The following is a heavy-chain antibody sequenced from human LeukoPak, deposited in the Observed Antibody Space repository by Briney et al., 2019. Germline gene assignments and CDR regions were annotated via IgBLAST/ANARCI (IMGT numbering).Heavy chain of an antibody. CDR3: AGVSGYDWESSYDY. CDR1: GGSISSGSYY. CDR2: IYTSGST. D-gene: IGHD5-12*01. J-gene: IGHJ4*02. Sequence: TSQTLSLTCTVSGGSISSGSYYWSWIRQPAGKGLEWIGRIYTSGSTNYNPSLKSRVTISVDTSKNQFSLKLSSVTAADTAVYYCAGVSGYDWESSYDYWGQGTLVTVSS. V-gene: IGHV4-61*02.